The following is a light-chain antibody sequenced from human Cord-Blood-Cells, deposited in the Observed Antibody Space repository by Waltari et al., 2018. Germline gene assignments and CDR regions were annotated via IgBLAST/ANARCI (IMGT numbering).Light chain of an antibody. Sequence: QSALTQPASVSGSPGQSITISCTGTSSDVGGYNYVSWYQQHPGKAPKLMIYDVSKRPSGVPNRFSGSKSGNTASLTISGLQAEDEADYYCSSYTSSSTPYVFGTGTKVTVL. J-gene: IGLJ1*01. CDR2: DVS. CDR1: SSDVGGYNY. CDR3: SSYTSSSTPYV. V-gene: IGLV2-14*01.